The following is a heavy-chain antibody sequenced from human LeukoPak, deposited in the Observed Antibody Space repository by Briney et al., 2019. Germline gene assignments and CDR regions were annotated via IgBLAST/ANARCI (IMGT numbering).Heavy chain of an antibody. J-gene: IGHJ3*02. V-gene: IGHV3-30-3*01. Sequence: GGSLRLSCAASGFTFSSYAMHWVRQAPGKGLEWVAVISYDGSNKYYADSVKGRFTISGDNFKNTLYLQMNSLRAEDTAVYYCARDPSGSDAFDIWGQGTMVTVSS. D-gene: IGHD3-10*01. CDR2: ISYDGSNK. CDR1: GFTFSSYA. CDR3: ARDPSGSDAFDI.